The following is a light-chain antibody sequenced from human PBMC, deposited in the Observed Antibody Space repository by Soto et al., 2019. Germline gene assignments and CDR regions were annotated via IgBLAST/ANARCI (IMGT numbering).Light chain of an antibody. V-gene: IGKV3-11*01. Sequence: EIVFTPSPATLSLSPGERSTLSGTAIQSVSTYLAWYQQKTGPAPRLLIYDAFNMATGVPDRLRGSGSGTDFPLNISGLENEDLSVYYCQQRDKWPITFGQGTRLEIK. CDR2: DAF. CDR3: QQRDKWPIT. J-gene: IGKJ5*01. CDR1: QSVSTY.